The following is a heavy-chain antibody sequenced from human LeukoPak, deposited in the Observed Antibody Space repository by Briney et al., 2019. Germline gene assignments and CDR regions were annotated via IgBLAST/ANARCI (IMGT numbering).Heavy chain of an antibody. V-gene: IGHV1-2*06. D-gene: IGHD3-22*01. CDR1: GYTFTGHY. CDR2: INPNSGGT. CDR3: ERVVYYYDSSGYEY. Sequence: ASVKVSCKASGYTFTGHYMHWVRQAPGQGLEWMGRINPNSGGTNYAQKFQSRVTMTRDTSTSQAYMELIRLRSDDTAVYYCERVVYYYDSSGYEYWGQGTLVTVSS. J-gene: IGHJ4*02.